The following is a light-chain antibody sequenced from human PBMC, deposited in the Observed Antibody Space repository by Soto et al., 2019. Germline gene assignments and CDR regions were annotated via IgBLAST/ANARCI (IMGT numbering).Light chain of an antibody. CDR2: KAS. CDR3: QQSYCGQLT. Sequence: DIQTTQSPSNLSASVDDRVTLTCRASQRISNWLAWYQQKPGKAPNLLIYKASSLESGVPSRFSGSGGGTEFTPTITSRQPEDSVTYYCQQSYCGQLTVGPGTKVDIK. V-gene: IGKV1-5*03. CDR1: QRISNW. J-gene: IGKJ3*01.